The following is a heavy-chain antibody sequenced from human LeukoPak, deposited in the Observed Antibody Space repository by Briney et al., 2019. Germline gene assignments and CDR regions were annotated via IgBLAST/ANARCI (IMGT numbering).Heavy chain of an antibody. D-gene: IGHD5-12*01. V-gene: IGHV3-23*01. J-gene: IGHJ4*02. CDR3: AKGSIHWRDYYYFGY. CDR2: ISDSGGST. CDR1: GFTFSSYA. Sequence: GGSLRLSCAASGFTFSSYAMSWVRQAPGKGLEWVSAISDSGGSTQYADSVKGRFTISRDNSRNTLYLQMNSLTAGDTAVYYCAKGSIHWRDYYYFGYWGQGTLVTVSS.